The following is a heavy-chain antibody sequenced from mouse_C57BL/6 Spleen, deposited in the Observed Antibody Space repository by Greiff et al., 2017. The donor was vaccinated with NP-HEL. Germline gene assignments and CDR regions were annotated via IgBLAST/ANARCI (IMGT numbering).Heavy chain of an antibody. CDR1: GFTFSDYG. J-gene: IGHJ4*01. CDR2: ISSGSSTI. Sequence: EVKLQESGGGLVKPGGSLKLSCAASGFTFSDYGMHWVRQAPEKGLEWVAYISSGSSTIYYADTVKGRFTISRDNAKNTLFLQMTSLRSEDTAMYYCAKGWDYYGSSSAMDYWGQGTSVTVSS. D-gene: IGHD1-1*01. CDR3: AKGWDYYGSSSAMDY. V-gene: IGHV5-17*01.